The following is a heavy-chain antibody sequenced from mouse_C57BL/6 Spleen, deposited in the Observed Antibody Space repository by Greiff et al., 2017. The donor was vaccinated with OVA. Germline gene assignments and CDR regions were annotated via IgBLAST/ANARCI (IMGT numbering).Heavy chain of an antibody. V-gene: IGHV2-2*01. CDR1: GFSLTSYG. J-gene: IGHJ3*01. CDR2: IWSGGST. D-gene: IGHD4-1*01. CDR3: ARTQSPLTGGFAY. Sequence: QVQLQQSGPGLVQPSQRLSITCTVSGFSLTSYGVHWVRQSPGKGLEWLGVIWSGGSTDYNAAFISRLSISKDNSKSQVFFKMNSLQADDTAIYYCARTQSPLTGGFAYWGQGTLVTVSA.